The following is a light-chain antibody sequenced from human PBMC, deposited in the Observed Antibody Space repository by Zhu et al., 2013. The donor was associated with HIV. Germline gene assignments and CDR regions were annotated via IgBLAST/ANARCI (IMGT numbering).Light chain of an antibody. CDR3: QSYASSLSGHVL. CDR1: NSNIGAGYD. Sequence: QSLLTQPPSVSGAPGQRVSISCTGNNSNIGAGYDVHWYQQLPGTAPKLLIYGYNNRPSGVPDRFSGSRSGASASLAIAGLQAEDEADYYCQSYASSLSGHVLFGGGTKLTVL. CDR2: GYN. V-gene: IGLV1-40*01. J-gene: IGLJ2*01.